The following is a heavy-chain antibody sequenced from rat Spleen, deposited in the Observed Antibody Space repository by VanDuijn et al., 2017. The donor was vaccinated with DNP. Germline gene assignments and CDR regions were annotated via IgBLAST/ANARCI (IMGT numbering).Heavy chain of an antibody. V-gene: IGHV5-25*01. CDR1: GFTFSNYN. CDR3: ARHYYDGTYYWYFDF. J-gene: IGHJ1*01. D-gene: IGHD1-12*02. CDR2: IGPSGGST. Sequence: EVQLVESGGGLVQPGRSLKLSCAASGFTFSNYNMAWIRQGPTKGLEWVAAIGPSGGSTYYRDSVKGRFTISRDNAQRILFLQMDSLRSEDTASYYCARHYYDGTYYWYFDFWGPGTMVTVSS.